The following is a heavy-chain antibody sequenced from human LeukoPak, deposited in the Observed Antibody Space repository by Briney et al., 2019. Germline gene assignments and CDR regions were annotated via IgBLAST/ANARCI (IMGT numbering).Heavy chain of an antibody. D-gene: IGHD1-26*01. CDR3: AKDRIVGAIGYYFDY. Sequence: GGSLRLSCAASGFTFSSYAMSWVRQAPGKGQEWVSSISGSGSSTYYADSVKGRFTISRDNSKNTLYLQMNSLRAEDTAVYYCAKDRIVGAIGYYFDYWGQGTLVTVSS. J-gene: IGHJ4*02. CDR1: GFTFSSYA. CDR2: ISGSGSST. V-gene: IGHV3-23*01.